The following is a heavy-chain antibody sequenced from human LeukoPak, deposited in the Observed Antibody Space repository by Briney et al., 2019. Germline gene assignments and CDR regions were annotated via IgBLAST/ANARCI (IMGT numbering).Heavy chain of an antibody. Sequence: PGGSLRLSCAASGFTFSSYAMSWVRQAPGKGLEWVSAISGSGGSTYYADSVKGRFTISRDNSKSTLYLQMNSLRAEDTAVYYCAKTPDIVVVVAATLFDYWGQGTLVTVSS. CDR1: GFTFSSYA. V-gene: IGHV3-23*01. J-gene: IGHJ4*02. CDR3: AKTPDIVVVVAATLFDY. D-gene: IGHD2-15*01. CDR2: ISGSGGST.